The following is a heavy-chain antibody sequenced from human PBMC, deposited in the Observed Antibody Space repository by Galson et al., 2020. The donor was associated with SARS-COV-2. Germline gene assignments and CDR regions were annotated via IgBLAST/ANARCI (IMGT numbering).Heavy chain of an antibody. Sequence: KIGESLKISCQGSGYSFRNYWIGWVRQMPGKGLEWMGIIYPGDSNTQYSPSFQGQVIFSVDKSTSTAYVQWSSLKASDTAIYYCARLGDYDFLRTYSKYYYGMDVWGQGTTVTVSS. D-gene: IGHD3-3*01. CDR1: GYSFRNYW. CDR2: IYPGDSNT. J-gene: IGHJ6*01. CDR3: ARLGDYDFLRTYSKYYYGMDV. V-gene: IGHV5-51*01.